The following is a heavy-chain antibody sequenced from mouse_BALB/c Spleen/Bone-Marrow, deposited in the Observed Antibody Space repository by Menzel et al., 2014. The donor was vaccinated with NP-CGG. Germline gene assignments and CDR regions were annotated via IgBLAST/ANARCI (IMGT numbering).Heavy chain of an antibody. D-gene: IGHD1-1*01. CDR3: ARDYYGSSDC. CDR2: INSNGGST. V-gene: IGHV5-6-3*01. J-gene: IGHJ2*01. Sequence: EVHLVESGGGLVQPGGSLKLSCAASGFTFSSYGMSWVRRTPDKRLELVATINSNGGSTYYPDSVKGRFTISRDNAKNTLYLQMSSLKSEDTAMYYCARDYYGSSDCWGQGTTLTVSS. CDR1: GFTFSSYG.